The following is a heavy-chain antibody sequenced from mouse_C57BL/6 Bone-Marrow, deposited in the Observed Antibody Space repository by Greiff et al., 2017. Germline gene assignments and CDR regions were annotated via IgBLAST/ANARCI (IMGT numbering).Heavy chain of an antibody. CDR2: IHPNSGST. J-gene: IGHJ1*03. CDR1: GYTFTSYW. D-gene: IGHD1-1*01. Sequence: QVQLQQPGAELVKPGASVKLSCKASGYTFTSYWMHWVKQRPGQGLEWIGMIHPNSGSTNYNEKLKSKANLTVDNSSSTAYMQLSSLTSEDSSVYYGARGGSSCWYFDGWGTGTTVTVSS. CDR3: ARGGSSCWYFDG. V-gene: IGHV1-64*01.